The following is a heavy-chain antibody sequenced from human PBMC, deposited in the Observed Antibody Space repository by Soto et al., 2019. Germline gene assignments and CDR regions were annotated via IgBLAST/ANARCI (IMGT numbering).Heavy chain of an antibody. V-gene: IGHV3-30-3*01. CDR1: GFTFSDYP. Sequence: QVKLVESGGGVVQPGASLRLSCVASGFTFSDYPLHWVRRAPGKGLEWVAVISYDGNDESYSDSVKGRFTISRDNSMTTVYLQMNSLRADDMAVYHCARDMRHDYASGRLDYLGQGTLVTVSS. J-gene: IGHJ4*02. D-gene: IGHD3-10*01. CDR2: ISYDGNDE. CDR3: ARDMRHDYASGRLDY.